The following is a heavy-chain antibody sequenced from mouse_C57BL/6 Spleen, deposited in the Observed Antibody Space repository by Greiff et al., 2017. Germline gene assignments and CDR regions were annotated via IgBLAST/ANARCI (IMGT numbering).Heavy chain of an antibody. Sequence: VQLQQPGAELVKPGASVKLSCKASGYTFTSYWMQWVKQRPGQGLEWIGEIDPSDSYTNYNQKFKGKATLTVDTSSSTAYMQLSSLTSEDSAVYYCAPLTPWFAYWGQRTLVTVSA. V-gene: IGHV1-50*01. CDR2: IDPSDSYT. D-gene: IGHD4-1*01. CDR1: GYTFTSYW. J-gene: IGHJ3*01. CDR3: APLTPWFAY.